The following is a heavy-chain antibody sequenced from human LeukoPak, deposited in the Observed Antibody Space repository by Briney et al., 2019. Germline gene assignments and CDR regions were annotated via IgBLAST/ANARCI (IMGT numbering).Heavy chain of an antibody. J-gene: IGHJ3*02. D-gene: IGHD3-22*01. CDR2: INHSGST. CDR3: ARGNIDVYYYDSRANKDAFDM. CDR1: GGSFSDYY. V-gene: IGHV4-34*01. Sequence: SETLSLTCAVYGGSFSDYYWSWIRQPPGKGLEWIGEINHSGSTNYNPSLKSRVTISVDTSKNQFSLKLNSVTAADTAVYYCARGNIDVYYYDSRANKDAFDMWGQGTMVTVSS.